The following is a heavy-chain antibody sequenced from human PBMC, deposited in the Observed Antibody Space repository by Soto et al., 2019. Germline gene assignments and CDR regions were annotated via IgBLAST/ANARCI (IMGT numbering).Heavy chain of an antibody. Sequence: ASVKVSCKASGYTFTGYYMHWVRQAPGQGLEWMGWINPNSGGTNYAQKFQGRVTMTRDTSISTAYMELSRLRSEDTAVYYCASVVNPDSPIDYWGQGTLVTVSS. J-gene: IGHJ4*02. V-gene: IGHV1-2*02. D-gene: IGHD2-15*01. CDR3: ASVVNPDSPIDY. CDR2: INPNSGGT. CDR1: GYTFTGYY.